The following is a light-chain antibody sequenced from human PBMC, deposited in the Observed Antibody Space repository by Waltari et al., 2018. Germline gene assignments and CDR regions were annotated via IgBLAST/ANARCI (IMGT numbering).Light chain of an antibody. J-gene: IGLJ3*02. Sequence: QSVLTQPPSVSGAPGQRVTISCPGSGSNIGEGYDVNWYQQLPRAAPKLLIYGSTSRPLGVPARFFGSTSGTSASLAITGLQAEDEADYYCQSYDTSLSVVFGGGTKLTVL. CDR1: GSNIGEGYD. CDR2: GST. CDR3: QSYDTSLSVV. V-gene: IGLV1-40*01.